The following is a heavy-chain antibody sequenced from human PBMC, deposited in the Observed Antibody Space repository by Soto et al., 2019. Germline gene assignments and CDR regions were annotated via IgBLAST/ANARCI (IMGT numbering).Heavy chain of an antibody. D-gene: IGHD3-22*01. CDR3: AKDEYYYDSSGPVGV. J-gene: IGHJ6*02. Sequence: LRLSCAASGFTFSSYGMHWVRQAPGKGLEWVAVISYDGSNKYYADSVKGRFTISRDNSKNTLYLQMNSLRAEDTAVYYCAKDEYYYDSSGPVGVWGQGTTVTVSS. V-gene: IGHV3-30*18. CDR1: GFTFSSYG. CDR2: ISYDGSNK.